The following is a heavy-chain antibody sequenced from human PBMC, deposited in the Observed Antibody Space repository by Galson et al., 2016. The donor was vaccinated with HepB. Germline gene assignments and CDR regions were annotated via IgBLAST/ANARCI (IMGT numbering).Heavy chain of an antibody. CDR2: MNPNSCNT. Sequence: SVKVSCKASGYTFTSYDINWVRQATGQGLEWMGWMNPNSCNTGYEQKFQGRVTMTRNTSISTAYMELSSLGSEDTAVYYCARARRHTIFGVVIMTWFDPWGQGTLVTVSS. CDR3: ARARRHTIFGVVIMTWFDP. V-gene: IGHV1-8*01. CDR1: GYTFTSYD. D-gene: IGHD3-3*01. J-gene: IGHJ5*02.